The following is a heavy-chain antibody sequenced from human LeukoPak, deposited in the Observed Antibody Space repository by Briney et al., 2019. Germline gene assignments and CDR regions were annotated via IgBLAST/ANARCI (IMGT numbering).Heavy chain of an antibody. J-gene: IGHJ5*02. CDR3: ARFWSGYYRWFDP. CDR1: GFTFSSFW. D-gene: IGHD3-3*01. Sequence: GGSLRLSCAASGFTFSSFWMSWVRQAPGKGLEWVANINRGASEIYYVDSVEGRFTISRDNANDSLYLQMRSLRAEDTAVYYCARFWSGYYRWFDPWGQGTLVTVSS. V-gene: IGHV3-7*01. CDR2: INRGASEI.